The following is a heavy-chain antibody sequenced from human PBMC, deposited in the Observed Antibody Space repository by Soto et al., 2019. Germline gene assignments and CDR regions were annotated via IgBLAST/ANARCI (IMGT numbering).Heavy chain of an antibody. CDR2: ISYDGSNK. CDR3: ARRGFITIFGVVDSRLDY. Sequence: GGSLRLSCAASGFTFSSYGMHWVRQAPGKGLEWVAVISYDGSNKYYADSVKGRFTISRDNSKNTLYLQMNSLRAEDTAVYYCARRGFITIFGVVDSRLDYWGHGTLVTVSS. D-gene: IGHD3-3*01. CDR1: GFTFSSYG. V-gene: IGHV3-30*03. J-gene: IGHJ4*01.